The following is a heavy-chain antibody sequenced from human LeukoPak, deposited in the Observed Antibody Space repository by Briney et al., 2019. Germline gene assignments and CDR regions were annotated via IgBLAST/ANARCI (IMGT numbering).Heavy chain of an antibody. CDR1: GFTFSSYS. CDR2: ISSSSSYI. J-gene: IGHJ4*02. D-gene: IGHD4-17*01. Sequence: GGSLRLSCAASGFTFSSYSMNWVRQAPGKGLEWVSSISSSSSYIYYADSVKGRFTISRDNAKNSLYLQMNSLRAEDTAVYYCAKEGDYGDYSPTDYWGQGTLVTVSS. V-gene: IGHV3-21*01. CDR3: AKEGDYGDYSPTDY.